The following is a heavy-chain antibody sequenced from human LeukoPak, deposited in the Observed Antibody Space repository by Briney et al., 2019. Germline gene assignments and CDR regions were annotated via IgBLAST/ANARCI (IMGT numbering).Heavy chain of an antibody. Sequence: ASVTVSCKASGYTFTSYDINWVRQAPGQGLEWMGWMNPNSGNTGYAQKFQGRVTMTRNTSISTAYMELSSLRSEDTAVYYCARLPTYYDFWSGLKKYYYYGMDVWGQGTTVTVSS. CDR1: GYTFTSYD. J-gene: IGHJ6*02. CDR3: ARLPTYYDFWSGLKKYYYYGMDV. CDR2: MNPNSGNT. V-gene: IGHV1-8*01. D-gene: IGHD3-3*01.